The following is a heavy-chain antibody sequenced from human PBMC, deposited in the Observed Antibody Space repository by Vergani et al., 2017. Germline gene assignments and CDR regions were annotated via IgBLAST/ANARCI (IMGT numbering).Heavy chain of an antibody. D-gene: IGHD2-15*01. CDR2: IYTSGST. V-gene: IGHV4-61*02. J-gene: IGHJ5*02. CDR1: GGSISRGSSY. CDR3: TRHWAGVAANNWFDP. Sequence: QVQMQESGPGLVKPSQTLSLTCTVSGGSISRGSSYWSWIRQPAGKGLEWIGRIYTSGSTSYNPSLMSRVTISADTSKNQFSLRLNSVTAADTAVYYCTRHWAGVAANNWFDPWGQGTLVTVSS.